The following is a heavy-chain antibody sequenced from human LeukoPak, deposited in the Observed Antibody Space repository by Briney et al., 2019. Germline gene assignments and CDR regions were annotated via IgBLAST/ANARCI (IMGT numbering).Heavy chain of an antibody. V-gene: IGHV1-69*13. Sequence: ASVKVSCKASGGTFSSYAISWVRQAPGQGLEWMGGIIPIFGTANYAQKFQGRVTITADESTSTAYMELSSLRSEDTAVYYCARDNDYCSSTSCHGWFDHWGQGTLVTVSS. J-gene: IGHJ5*02. CDR1: GGTFSSYA. CDR3: ARDNDYCSSTSCHGWFDH. CDR2: IIPIFGTA. D-gene: IGHD2-2*01.